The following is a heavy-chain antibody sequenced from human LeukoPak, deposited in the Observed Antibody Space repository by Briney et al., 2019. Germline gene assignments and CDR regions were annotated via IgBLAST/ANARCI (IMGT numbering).Heavy chain of an antibody. D-gene: IGHD3-22*01. J-gene: IGHJ4*02. V-gene: IGHV3-21*04. Sequence: GGSLRLSCAASGFTFSSYSMNWVRQAPGKGLEWVSSISSSSSYIYYADSVKGRFTISRDNAKNSLYLQMNSLRAEDTALYYCAKDTFYYDSSGLLDYWGQGTLVTVSS. CDR2: ISSSSSYI. CDR3: AKDTFYYDSSGLLDY. CDR1: GFTFSSYS.